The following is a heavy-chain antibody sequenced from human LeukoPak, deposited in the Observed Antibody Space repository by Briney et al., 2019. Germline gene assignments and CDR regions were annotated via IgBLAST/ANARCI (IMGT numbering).Heavy chain of an antibody. V-gene: IGHV1-69*05. Sequence: SVKVSCKASGGTFSSYAISWVRQAPGQGLEWMGGIIPIFGTANYAQKFQGRVTITTDESTSTAYMELSSLRSEDTAEYYCARDECSSTSCYGGFTMDVWGKGTTVTVSS. D-gene: IGHD2-2*01. CDR2: IIPIFGTA. CDR3: ARDECSSTSCYGGFTMDV. J-gene: IGHJ6*03. CDR1: GGTFSSYA.